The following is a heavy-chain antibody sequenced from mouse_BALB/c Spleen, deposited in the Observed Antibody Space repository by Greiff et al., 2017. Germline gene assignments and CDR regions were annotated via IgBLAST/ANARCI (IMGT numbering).Heavy chain of an antibody. V-gene: IGHV1-5*01. J-gene: IGHJ4*01. CDR2: IYPGNSDT. CDR1: GYSFTSYW. Sequence: EVQLQQSGTVLARPGASVKMSCKASGYSFTSYWMHWVKQRPGQGLEWIGAIYPGNSDTSYNQKFKGKAKLTAVTSASTAYMELSSLTNEDSAVYYRTREAYYRYDYAMDYWGQGTSVTVTS. CDR3: TREAYYRYDYAMDY. D-gene: IGHD2-14*01.